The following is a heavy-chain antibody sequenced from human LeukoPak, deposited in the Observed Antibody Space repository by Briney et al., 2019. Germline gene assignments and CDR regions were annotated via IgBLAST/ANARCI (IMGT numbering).Heavy chain of an antibody. Sequence: GGSLRLSCVVSGFTFNRYWMTWVRQAPGKGLEWVANIKQDESEKNYVDSVKGRFTISRDNAKDSLYLQMNSLRAEDTAVYYCVREDDTKVPAQRGDWFDPWGQGTLVTVSS. CDR1: GFTFNRYW. CDR3: VREDDTKVPAQRGDWFDP. V-gene: IGHV3-7*01. J-gene: IGHJ5*02. CDR2: IKQDESEK. D-gene: IGHD2-2*01.